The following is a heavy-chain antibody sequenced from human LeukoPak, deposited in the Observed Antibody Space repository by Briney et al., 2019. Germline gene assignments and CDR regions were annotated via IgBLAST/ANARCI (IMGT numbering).Heavy chain of an antibody. V-gene: IGHV4-39*01. Sequence: SETLSLTCTVSGGSINSSSYQWGWIRQPPGKGLEWIGSISYSGSTYYKPSLKSRVTVSVDTSKNQFSLKLSSVTAADTAVYFCARIPIVKVPAYFDSWGQGTLVTVSS. CDR2: ISYSGST. CDR1: GGSINSSSYQ. CDR3: ARIPIVKVPAYFDS. D-gene: IGHD2-2*01. J-gene: IGHJ4*02.